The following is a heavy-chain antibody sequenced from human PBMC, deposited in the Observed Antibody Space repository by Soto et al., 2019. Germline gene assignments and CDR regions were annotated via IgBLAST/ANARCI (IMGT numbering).Heavy chain of an antibody. CDR1: GRSFSGLY. V-gene: IGHV4-34*01. Sequence: SETLSLTCAVYGRSFSGLYWSWIRQSPGKGLEWIGEINHSGSTNYNPSLKSRVTISVDTSKNQFSLKLTSVTAADTAVYYCARDLSATGRTYFDSWGQGTLVTVSS. CDR2: INHSGST. J-gene: IGHJ4*02. D-gene: IGHD1-1*01. CDR3: ARDLSATGRTYFDS.